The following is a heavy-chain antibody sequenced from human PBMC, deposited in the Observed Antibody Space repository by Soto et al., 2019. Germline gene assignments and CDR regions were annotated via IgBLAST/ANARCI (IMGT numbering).Heavy chain of an antibody. Sequence: HPGGSLRLSCAASGFTFSSYEMNWVRQAPGKGLEWVSYISSSGSTIYYADSVKGRFTISRDNAKNSLYLQMNSLRAEDTAVYYCARLMTTVVTRRTFDAFDIWGQGTMVTVSS. CDR2: ISSSGSTI. J-gene: IGHJ3*02. CDR1: GFTFSSYE. CDR3: ARLMTTVVTRRTFDAFDI. D-gene: IGHD4-17*01. V-gene: IGHV3-48*03.